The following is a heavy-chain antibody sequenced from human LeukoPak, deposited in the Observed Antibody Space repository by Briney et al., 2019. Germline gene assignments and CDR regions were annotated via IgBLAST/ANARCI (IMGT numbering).Heavy chain of an antibody. Sequence: PGGSLRLSCAASGFTFSIYAMNWVRQAPGKGLEWVSLISGSGGSTYYADSVKGRFTISRDNSRNTLYLQMNSLRAEVTAVYYCAESQLDQTYYYDGSTYYPFDYWGQGTLVTVSS. V-gene: IGHV3-23*01. J-gene: IGHJ4*02. CDR2: ISGSGGST. CDR3: AESQLDQTYYYDGSTYYPFDY. D-gene: IGHD3-22*01. CDR1: GFTFSIYA.